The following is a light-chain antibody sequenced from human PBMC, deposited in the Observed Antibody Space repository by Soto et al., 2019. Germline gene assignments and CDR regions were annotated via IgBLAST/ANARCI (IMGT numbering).Light chain of an antibody. V-gene: IGLV2-14*01. CDR1: RTDIGAYNF. CDR3: TSYRSATTPPYV. J-gene: IGLJ1*01. Sequence: QSVLTQPDTVSGCLAQLITISWPGPRTDIGAYNFVSWYQHHPGKAPKLLIYEVAYRPSGISNRFSGSKSANTASLTISGLQAEDEADYFCTSYRSATTPPYVFGSGTKVTVL. CDR2: EVA.